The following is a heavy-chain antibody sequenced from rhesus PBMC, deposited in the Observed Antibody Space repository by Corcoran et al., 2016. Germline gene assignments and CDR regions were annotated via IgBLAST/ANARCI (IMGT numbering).Heavy chain of an antibody. CDR1: GGSITTYS. V-gene: IGHV4-160*01. D-gene: IGHD1-20*01. J-gene: IGHJ3*01. CDR2: LHGSVGDT. CDR3: AKLISSWNNPAFDF. Sequence: QVQLQESGPGLVKPSETLTLTCAVSGGSITTYSWRLIRQSPGPALEWIGRLHGSVGDTDYSPSLKSRVTISIDTSKNQLSLKLTSVTAADTAVYFCAKLISSWNNPAFDFWGQGLRVTISS.